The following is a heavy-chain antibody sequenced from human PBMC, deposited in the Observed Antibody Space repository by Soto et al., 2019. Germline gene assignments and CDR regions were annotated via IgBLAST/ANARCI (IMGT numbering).Heavy chain of an antibody. J-gene: IGHJ4*02. D-gene: IGHD3-22*01. V-gene: IGHV4-34*01. CDR3: ARGSVDTVDSSGFYEY. Sequence: LGLACAVYGGSFSAYYWSWIRQPPVKGLEWIGEINHSGGTSYNPSLKSRVTISVDTSKSQFSLKLTSVTAADRAVYYCARGSVDTVDSSGFYEYWGQRTPVTVSS. CDR1: GGSFSAYY. CDR2: INHSGGT.